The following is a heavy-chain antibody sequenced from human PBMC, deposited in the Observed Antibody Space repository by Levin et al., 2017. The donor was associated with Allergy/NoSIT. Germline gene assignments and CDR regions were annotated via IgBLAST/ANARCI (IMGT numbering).Heavy chain of an antibody. D-gene: IGHD4-17*01. J-gene: IGHJ3*02. CDR1: GGSFTASY. V-gene: IGHV4-34*01. CDR3: ARDPYGDYVVDAFDI. Sequence: SQTLSLTCAVYGGSFTASYWSWLRQPPGKGLEWIGEINHSGITNYNPSLKSRVTISVDTSKKQFSLKMTSLTAADTAVYYGARDPYGDYVVDAFDIWGQGAMVTVSS. CDR2: INHSGIT.